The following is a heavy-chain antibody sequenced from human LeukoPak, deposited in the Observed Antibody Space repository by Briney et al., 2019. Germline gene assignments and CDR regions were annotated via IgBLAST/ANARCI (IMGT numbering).Heavy chain of an antibody. D-gene: IGHD3-10*01. CDR1: GYTFTSYG. CDR3: ARDWARGVKGLYYGMDV. V-gene: IGHV1-18*01. Sequence: AAVKVSCKASGYTFTSYGMSWVRQAPGQGREGMGWVSAYNGNTNYAQKLQGRVTMTTDTSTSTAYMELRSLRSDDTAVYYCARDWARGVKGLYYGMDVWGQGTPVTVSS. CDR2: VSAYNGNT. J-gene: IGHJ6*02.